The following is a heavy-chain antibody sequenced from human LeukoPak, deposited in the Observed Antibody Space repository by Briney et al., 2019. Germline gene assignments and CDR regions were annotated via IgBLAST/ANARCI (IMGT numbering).Heavy chain of an antibody. Sequence: GGSLRLSCAASRFTFSSYWMHWVRQAPGRGLVWVSRINSDGSSTSYADSVKGRFTISRDNAKNTLYLQMNSLRAEDTAVYYCARVERSYYYDSSGYSPSGYWGQGTLVTVSS. CDR2: INSDGSST. CDR3: ARVERSYYYDSSGYSPSGY. V-gene: IGHV3-74*01. D-gene: IGHD3-22*01. CDR1: RFTFSSYW. J-gene: IGHJ4*02.